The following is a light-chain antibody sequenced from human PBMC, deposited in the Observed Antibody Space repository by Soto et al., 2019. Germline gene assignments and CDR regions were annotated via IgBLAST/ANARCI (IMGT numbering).Light chain of an antibody. V-gene: IGKV1-27*01. CDR3: QKYDSAPRT. CDR2: SAS. J-gene: IGKJ1*01. Sequence: DTQMTQSPTSLSASVGDSVTITCRASKGINNYLAWYQQKPGKVPVLLIYSASTLKAGIPSRFSGSGAGTDFTLTISSLQPEDFATYYCQKYDSAPRTFGQGTKVDMK. CDR1: KGINNY.